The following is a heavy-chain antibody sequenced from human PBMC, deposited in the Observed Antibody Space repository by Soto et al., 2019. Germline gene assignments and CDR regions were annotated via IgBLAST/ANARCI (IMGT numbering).Heavy chain of an antibody. D-gene: IGHD6-13*01. V-gene: IGHV1-3*01. CDR2: INAGNGNT. J-gene: IGHJ6*02. CDR1: GYTFTSYA. Sequence: ASVKVSCKASGYTFTSYAMHWVRQAPGQRLEWMGWINAGNGNTKYSQKFQGRVTITRDTSASTAYMELSSLRSEDTAVYYCAREQQLVPYYYYGMDVWGLGTTVTVSS. CDR3: AREQQLVPYYYYGMDV.